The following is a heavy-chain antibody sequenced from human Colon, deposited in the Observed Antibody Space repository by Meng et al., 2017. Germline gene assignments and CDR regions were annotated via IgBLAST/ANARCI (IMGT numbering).Heavy chain of an antibody. J-gene: IGHJ4*02. V-gene: IGHV1-3*01. CDR2: INAADGST. CDR1: GFTFPGYT. Sequence: VQLVQSGAEGKQPGASVKLSCKTSGFTFPGYTLHWVRQAPGQSLEWMGWINAADGSTKYSQKFLDRVTITRDTSASTAYMELSSLRSEDTAVYYCARGAITRTATALGWWGQGTLVTVSS. D-gene: IGHD1-14*01. CDR3: ARGAITRTATALGW.